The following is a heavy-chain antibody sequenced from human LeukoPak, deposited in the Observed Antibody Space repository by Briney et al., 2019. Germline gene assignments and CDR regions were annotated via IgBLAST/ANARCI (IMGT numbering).Heavy chain of an antibody. CDR3: ARLSVGLPADY. CDR1: GGSVSRSSHY. D-gene: IGHD1-26*01. J-gene: IGHJ4*02. Sequence: PSETLSLTCTVSGGSVSRSSHYWGWIRQPPGNGLEWIRFMHYSGSTHYQPSLQSRLTISVDTSQSQFSLELHSVTADDTDVYYCARLSVGLPADYWGQGTLVTVSS. V-gene: IGHV4-39*01. CDR2: MHYSGST.